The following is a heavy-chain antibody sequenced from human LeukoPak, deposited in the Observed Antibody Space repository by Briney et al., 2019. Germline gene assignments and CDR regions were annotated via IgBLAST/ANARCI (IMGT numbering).Heavy chain of an antibody. CDR1: GFSFGTSS. CDR3: VKDPFFHYGMDL. CDR2: IHHDGSGT. D-gene: IGHD3-16*01. V-gene: IGHV3-64D*06. Sequence: GGSLRLSCLASGFSFGTSSMHWSRQTPGKGLEYVSAIHHDGSGTFYTDSVKDRFTISRDNSKNTLYLQMRSLRTEDTAVYYCVKDPFFHYGMDLWGQGTTVTVSS. J-gene: IGHJ6*02.